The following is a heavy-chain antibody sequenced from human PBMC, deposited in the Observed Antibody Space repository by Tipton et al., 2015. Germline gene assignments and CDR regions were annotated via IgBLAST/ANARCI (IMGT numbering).Heavy chain of an antibody. D-gene: IGHD3-22*01. CDR2: IHHGGST. Sequence: TLSLTCSVSGDSISSSNWWSWVRQPPGKGLEWIGEIHHGGSTNYNQSLKSRVTMSVDTSKNQFSLHLSSVTAADTAVYYCAREVWYNDSTGYDYWGQGTLVTVSS. V-gene: IGHV4-4*02. CDR1: GDSISSSNW. J-gene: IGHJ4*02. CDR3: AREVWYNDSTGYDY.